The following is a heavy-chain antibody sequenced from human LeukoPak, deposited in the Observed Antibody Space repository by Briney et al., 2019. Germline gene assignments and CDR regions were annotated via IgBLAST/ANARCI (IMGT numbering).Heavy chain of an antibody. CDR1: GFTFSSYW. CDR3: AKGYGSGSLYGDY. Sequence: GGSLRLSCAASGFTFSSYWMHWVRQAPGKGLVWVSRINSDGSSTSYADSVKGRFTISRDNSKNTLYLQMNSLRAEDTAVYYCAKGYGSGSLYGDYWGQGTLVTVSS. V-gene: IGHV3-74*01. CDR2: INSDGSST. D-gene: IGHD3-10*01. J-gene: IGHJ4*02.